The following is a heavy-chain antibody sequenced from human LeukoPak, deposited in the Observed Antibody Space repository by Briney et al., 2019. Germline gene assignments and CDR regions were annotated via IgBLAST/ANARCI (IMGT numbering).Heavy chain of an antibody. V-gene: IGHV3-53*01. CDR2: IYDGGST. CDR1: GFTVSSNY. J-gene: IGHJ6*02. Sequence: GGSLRLSCAASGFTVSSNYMNWVRQAPGKGLEWVSVIYDGGSTYYSDAVRGRFTASRDPSKNTLYLQMNSLRAEDTAVYYCARKITTVTFTPPYYYYGMDVWGQGTTVTVSS. D-gene: IGHD4-17*01. CDR3: ARKITTVTFTPPYYYYGMDV.